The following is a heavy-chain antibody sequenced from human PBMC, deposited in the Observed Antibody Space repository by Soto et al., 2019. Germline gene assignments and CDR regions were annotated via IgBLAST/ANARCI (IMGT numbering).Heavy chain of an antibody. CDR3: AKAQTGYSSGWPPGY. D-gene: IGHD6-19*01. Sequence: SLRLSCAASGFTFSSNWMHWVRQAPGKGLEWVSGISWNSGSIGYADSVKGRFTISRDNAKNSLYLQMNSLRAEDTALYYCAKAQTGYSSGWPPGYWGQGTLVTVSS. J-gene: IGHJ4*02. V-gene: IGHV3-9*01. CDR1: GFTFSSNW. CDR2: ISWNSGSI.